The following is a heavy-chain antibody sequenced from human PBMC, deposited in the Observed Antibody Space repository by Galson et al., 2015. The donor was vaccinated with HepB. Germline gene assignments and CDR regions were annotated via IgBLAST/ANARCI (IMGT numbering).Heavy chain of an antibody. CDR3: ARVVGSLLWFREAYYMDV. V-gene: IGHV1-8*01. CDR2: MNPNSGNT. D-gene: IGHD3-10*01. Sequence: SVKVSCKASGYTFTRYDINWVRQATGQGLEWMGWMNPNSGNTGYAQKFQGRVTMTRNTSISTAYMELSSLRSEDTAVYYCARVVGSLLWFREAYYMDVWGKGTTVTVSS. J-gene: IGHJ6*03. CDR1: GYTFTRYD.